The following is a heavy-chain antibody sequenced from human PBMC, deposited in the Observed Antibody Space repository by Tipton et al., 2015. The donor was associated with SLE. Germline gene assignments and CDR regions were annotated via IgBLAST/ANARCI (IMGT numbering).Heavy chain of an antibody. CDR2: IYSGGST. V-gene: IGHV3-53*01. J-gene: IGHJ4*02. CDR1: GFTVSSNY. D-gene: IGHD4-11*01. Sequence: SLRLSCAASGFTVSSNYMSWVRQAPGKGLEWVSVIYSGGSTYYADSVKGRFTISRDNAKNSLHLQMNSLRAEDTALYYCAKDASNYVGYLDHWGQGTLVTVSS. CDR3: AKDASNYVGYLDH.